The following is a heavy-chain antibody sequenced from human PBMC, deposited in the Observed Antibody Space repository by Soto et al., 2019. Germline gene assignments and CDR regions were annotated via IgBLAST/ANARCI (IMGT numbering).Heavy chain of an antibody. V-gene: IGHV5-51*01. J-gene: IGHJ6*02. Sequence: GESLKISCKGSGYSFTIYWIGWVRQMPGKGLEWMGIIYPGDSDTRYSPSFQGQVTISADKSISTAYLQWSSLKASDTAMYYCARHXWSGYYLDPAYYYGMDVWGQGTTVTVSS. CDR2: IYPGDSDT. D-gene: IGHD3-3*01. CDR3: ARHXWSGYYLDPAYYYGMDV. CDR1: GYSFTIYW.